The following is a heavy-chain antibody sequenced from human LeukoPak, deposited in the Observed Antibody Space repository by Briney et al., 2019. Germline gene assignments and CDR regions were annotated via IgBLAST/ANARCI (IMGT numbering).Heavy chain of an antibody. V-gene: IGHV4-59*08. CDR3: ARVIAAAGNYYYYGMDV. CDR1: GGSISSYY. CDR2: IYYSRST. J-gene: IGHJ6*02. D-gene: IGHD6-13*01. Sequence: SETLSLTCTVSGGSISSYYWNWIRQPPGKGLEWIGYIYYSRSTNYNPSLESRVTISVDTSKNQFSLQLSSVTAADTAVYYCARVIAAAGNYYYYGMDVWGQGTTVTVSS.